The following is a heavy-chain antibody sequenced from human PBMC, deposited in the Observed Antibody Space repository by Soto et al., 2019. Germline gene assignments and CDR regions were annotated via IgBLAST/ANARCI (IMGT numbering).Heavy chain of an antibody. D-gene: IGHD3-22*01. V-gene: IGHV1-69*13. Sequence: GASVKVSCKASGGTFSSYAISWVRQAPGQGLEWMGGIIPIFGTANYAQKFQGRVTITADESTSTAYMELSSLRSEDTAVYYCARPKYYYDSSGYLGAHGMDVWGQGTTVTASS. CDR2: IIPIFGTA. J-gene: IGHJ6*02. CDR3: ARPKYYYDSSGYLGAHGMDV. CDR1: GGTFSSYA.